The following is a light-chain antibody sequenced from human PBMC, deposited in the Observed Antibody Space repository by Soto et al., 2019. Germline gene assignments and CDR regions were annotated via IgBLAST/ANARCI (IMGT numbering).Light chain of an antibody. CDR1: QSVSTN. Sequence: ETVMTQSPATLSVSPGERATLSCGASQSVSTNLAWYQQKPGQVPRLLIYGASTRASDIPARFSGSGSGTKFTLSISILQSEDFAVYYGQQYNEWPLTCGGGTKVEIE. CDR3: QQYNEWPLT. CDR2: GAS. V-gene: IGKV3-15*01. J-gene: IGKJ4*01.